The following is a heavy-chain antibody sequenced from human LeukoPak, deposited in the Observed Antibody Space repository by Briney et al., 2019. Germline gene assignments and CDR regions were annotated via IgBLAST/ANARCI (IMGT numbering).Heavy chain of an antibody. CDR3: ARDRVDTPFDP. Sequence: ASVKVSCKASGYTFTGYYMHWVRQAPGQGLEWMGIINPSGGSTSYAQKFQGRVTMTRDMSTSTVYMELSSLRSEDTAVYYCARDRVDTPFDPWGQGTLVTVSS. V-gene: IGHV1-46*01. CDR1: GYTFTGYY. D-gene: IGHD5-18*01. CDR2: INPSGGST. J-gene: IGHJ5*02.